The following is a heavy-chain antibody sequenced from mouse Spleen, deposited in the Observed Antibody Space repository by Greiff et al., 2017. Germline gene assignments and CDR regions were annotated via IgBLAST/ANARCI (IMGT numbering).Heavy chain of an antibody. V-gene: IGHV3-6*01. J-gene: IGHJ2*01. CDR2: ISYDGSN. CDR3: ARDPVYYFDY. CDR1: GYSITSGYY. Sequence: ESGPGLVKPSQSLSLTCSVTGYSITSGYYWNWIRQFPGNKLEWMGYISYDGSNNYNPSLKNRISITRDTSKNQFFLKLNSVTTEDTATYYCARDPVYYFDYWGQGTTLTVSS.